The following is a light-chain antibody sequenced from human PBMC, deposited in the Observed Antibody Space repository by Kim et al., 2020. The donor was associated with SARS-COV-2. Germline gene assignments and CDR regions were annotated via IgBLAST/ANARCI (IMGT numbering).Light chain of an antibody. CDR2: GKN. V-gene: IGLV3-19*01. J-gene: IGLJ2*01. Sequence: SSELTQDPAVSVALGQTVRITCQGDSLRSYYASWYQQKPGQAPVLVIYGKNNRPSGIPDRISGSSSGNTASLTITGAQAEDEADYYCNSRDSSGPVVFGG. CDR3: NSRDSSGPVV. CDR1: SLRSYY.